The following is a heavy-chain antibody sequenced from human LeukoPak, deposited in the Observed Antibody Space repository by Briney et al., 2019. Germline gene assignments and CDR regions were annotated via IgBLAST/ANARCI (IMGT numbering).Heavy chain of an antibody. J-gene: IGHJ4*02. D-gene: IGHD6-19*01. Sequence: GGSLRLSCAASGFTFSSYAMSWVRQAPGKGLEWGLAISGSGGSTYYADAVKGRFTISRDNYKNRLYLQMNSPRAEDTAVYYCAKHGGIAVASGEPFDYWGQGTLVTVSS. V-gene: IGHV3-23*01. CDR1: GFTFSSYA. CDR2: ISGSGGST. CDR3: AKHGGIAVASGEPFDY.